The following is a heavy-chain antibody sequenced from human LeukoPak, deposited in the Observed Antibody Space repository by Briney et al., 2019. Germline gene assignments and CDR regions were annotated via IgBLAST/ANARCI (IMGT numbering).Heavy chain of an antibody. V-gene: IGHV3-48*02. CDR1: GFTFSSYG. CDR2: IRRESEFI. Sequence: QPGGSLRLSCAASGFTFSSYGMHWVRQAPGKGLEWIAHIRRESEFISYADSVEGRFTISRDNGKKTLYLQMSSLRDEDTAVYFCVRDHDWAFDLWGQGTMVTVSS. CDR3: VRDHDWAFDL. J-gene: IGHJ3*01. D-gene: IGHD3-9*01.